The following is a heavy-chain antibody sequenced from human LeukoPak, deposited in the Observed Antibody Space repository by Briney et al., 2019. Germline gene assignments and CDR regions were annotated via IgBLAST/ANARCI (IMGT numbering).Heavy chain of an antibody. CDR1: GFTFSNYW. J-gene: IGHJ4*02. CDR3: YQDY. V-gene: IGHV3-20*01. D-gene: IGHD3-3*01. CDR2: INWNGRST. Sequence: PGGSLRLSCAASGFTFSNYWMSWVRQAPGKGLEWVSGINWNGRSTGYADSVKGRFTISRDNAKNSLYLQNCARGGITIFGGIIYQDYWGQGTLVTVSS.